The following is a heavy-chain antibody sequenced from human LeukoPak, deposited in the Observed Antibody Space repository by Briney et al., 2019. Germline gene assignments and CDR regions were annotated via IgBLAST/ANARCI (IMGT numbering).Heavy chain of an antibody. D-gene: IGHD1-26*01. CDR3: AKDGRGSYGRPED. V-gene: IGHV3-66*01. Sequence: GGSLRLSCAASGITVNSTYISWVRQAPGKGLEWVSVAYSDGNTYYAGSVKGRFTISRDNSKNTLFLQMNSLRAEDTAVYYCAKDGRGSYGRPEDWGQGTLVTVSS. J-gene: IGHJ4*02. CDR2: AYSDGNT. CDR1: GITVNSTY.